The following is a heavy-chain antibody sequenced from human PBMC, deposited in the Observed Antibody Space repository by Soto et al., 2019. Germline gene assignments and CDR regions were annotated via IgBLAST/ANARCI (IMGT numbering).Heavy chain of an antibody. CDR1: GFTFSSYA. CDR2: ISGSGGST. D-gene: IGHD2-15*01. CDR3: AKGVLGYCSGGSCYSPLYYFDY. Sequence: GGSLRLSCAASGFTFSSYAMSWVRQAPGKGLEWVSAISGSGGSTYYADSVKGRFTISRDNSKNTLYLQMNSLRAEDTAVYYCAKGVLGYCSGGSCYSPLYYFDYWGQGTLVTVSS. J-gene: IGHJ4*02. V-gene: IGHV3-23*01.